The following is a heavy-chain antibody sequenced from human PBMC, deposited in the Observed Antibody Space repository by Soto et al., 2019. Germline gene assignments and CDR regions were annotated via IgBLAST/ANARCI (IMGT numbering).Heavy chain of an antibody. J-gene: IGHJ4*02. CDR3: ARGYVEVAATYHYFDY. Sequence: QVQLQESGPGLVKPSQTLSLTCTVSGGSISSGGYYWSWIRQHPGKGLEWIGYIYYSGSTYYNPSPKSRVTISVDTSKNQFPLKLSSVTAADTAVYYCARGYVEVAATYHYFDYWGQGTLVTVSS. D-gene: IGHD2-15*01. CDR1: GGSISSGGYY. V-gene: IGHV4-31*03. CDR2: IYYSGST.